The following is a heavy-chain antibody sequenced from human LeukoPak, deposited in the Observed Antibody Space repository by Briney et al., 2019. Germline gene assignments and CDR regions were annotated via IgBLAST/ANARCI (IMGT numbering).Heavy chain of an antibody. J-gene: IGHJ3*02. CDR1: GGSISSGGYY. D-gene: IGHD2-21*01. CDR3: ARAYSPLGAFDI. CDR2: IYYSGST. V-gene: IGHV4-31*03. Sequence: SETLSLTCTVSGGSISSGGYYWSWTRQHPGKGLEWIGYIYYSGSTYYNPSLKSRVTISVDTSKNQFSLKLSSVTAADTAVYYCARAYSPLGAFDIWGQGTMVTVSS.